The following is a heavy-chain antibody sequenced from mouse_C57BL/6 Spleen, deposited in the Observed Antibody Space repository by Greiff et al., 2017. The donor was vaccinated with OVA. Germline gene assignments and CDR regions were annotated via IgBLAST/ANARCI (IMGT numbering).Heavy chain of an antibody. CDR1: GYTFTSYG. Sequence: QVQLQQSGAELARPGASVKLSCKASGYTFTSYGISWVKQRTGQGLEWIGEIYPRSGHTYYNEKFKGKATLTADKSSSTAYMELRSLTSEDSAVYFCARGGYYGSMDYWGQGTSVTVSS. V-gene: IGHV1-81*01. CDR2: IYPRSGHT. D-gene: IGHD1-1*01. CDR3: ARGGYYGSMDY. J-gene: IGHJ4*01.